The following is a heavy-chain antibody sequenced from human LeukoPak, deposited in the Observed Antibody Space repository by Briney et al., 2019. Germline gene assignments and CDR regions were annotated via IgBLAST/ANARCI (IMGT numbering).Heavy chain of an antibody. Sequence: GRSLRLSCAASGFTFDDYAMHWVRQAPGKGLEWVSGISWNSARVDYADSVKGRFAISRDNAKNSLYLQMDHLRAEDTAFYYCAKDLDVDIVMDFVPPNFDNWGQGTLVTVSS. D-gene: IGHD5-12*01. V-gene: IGHV3-9*01. J-gene: IGHJ4*02. CDR2: ISWNSARV. CDR1: GFTFDDYA. CDR3: AKDLDVDIVMDFVPPNFDN.